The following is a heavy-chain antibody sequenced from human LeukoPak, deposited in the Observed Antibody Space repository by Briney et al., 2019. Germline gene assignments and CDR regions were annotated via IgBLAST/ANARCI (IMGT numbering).Heavy chain of an antibody. CDR2: ISYIVTT. Sequence: KPSETLSLTCTVSGGSISSYYWSWIRQPPGKGLEWIGYISYIVTTNHNPSLKSRVTISVDTSKNQFSLKLNSVTAADTAVYYCARRANDDSGSYSLYYFDYWGLGTLVTVSS. CDR1: GGSISSYY. V-gene: IGHV4-59*08. D-gene: IGHD3-10*01. J-gene: IGHJ4*02. CDR3: ARRANDDSGSYSLYYFDY.